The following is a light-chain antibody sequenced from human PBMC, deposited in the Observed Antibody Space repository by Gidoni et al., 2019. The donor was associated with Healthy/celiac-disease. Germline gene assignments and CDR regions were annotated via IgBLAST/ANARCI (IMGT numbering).Light chain of an antibody. Sequence: QSALTQPASVSGSPGQSITISCTGTSSDVGGYNYVSWYQQHPGKAPNSIIYDVRNRPSGVAKRFSGAKSGNTAARTISGLQAEDEADYYGSSYTSSSTVVFGGGTKLTVL. V-gene: IGLV2-14*01. CDR1: SSDVGGYNY. CDR2: DVR. CDR3: SSYTSSSTVV. J-gene: IGLJ2*01.